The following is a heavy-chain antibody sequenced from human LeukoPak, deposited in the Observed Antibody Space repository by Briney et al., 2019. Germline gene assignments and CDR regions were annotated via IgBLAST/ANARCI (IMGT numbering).Heavy chain of an antibody. CDR3: AGQARPGSAEGAFDI. CDR1: GFTFSSYV. J-gene: IGHJ3*02. D-gene: IGHD2-2*01. V-gene: IGHV3-13*05. Sequence: PGGSLRLSCTASGFTFSSYVMHWVRQDKGKGLEWVSAISTAGDPYYLGSVKGRFTISRENAKNSFYLQMNSLRAGDTAVYYCAGQARPGSAEGAFDIWGQGTMVTVSS. CDR2: ISTAGDP.